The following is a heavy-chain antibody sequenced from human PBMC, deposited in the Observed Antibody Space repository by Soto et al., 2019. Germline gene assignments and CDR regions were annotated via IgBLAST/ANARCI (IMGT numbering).Heavy chain of an antibody. CDR1: GFTFSSYA. D-gene: IGHD4-17*01. CDR2: ISYDGSNK. Sequence: QVQLVESGGGVVQPGRSLRLSCAASGFTFSSYAMHWVRQAPGKGLEWVAVISYDGSNKYYADSVKGRFTISRDNSKNTLYLQMNSLRAEDTAVHYCARDADYGDYGGGYYYYGMDVWGQGTTVTVSS. V-gene: IGHV3-30-3*01. J-gene: IGHJ6*02. CDR3: ARDADYGDYGGGYYYYGMDV.